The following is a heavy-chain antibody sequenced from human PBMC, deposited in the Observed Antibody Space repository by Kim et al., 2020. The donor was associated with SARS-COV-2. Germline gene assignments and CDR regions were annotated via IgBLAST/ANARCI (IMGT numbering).Heavy chain of an antibody. V-gene: IGHV3-74*01. CDR3: AKKMGPIGSASYNWFDP. CDR1: GFTFSSYW. Sequence: GGSLRLSCAASGFTFSSYWMHWVRQAPGKGLVWVSRINSDGSSTSYADSVKGRFTISRDNAKNTLYLQMNSLRAEDTAVYYCAKKMGPIGSASYNWFDPWGQGTLVTVSS. J-gene: IGHJ5*02. CDR2: INSDGSST. D-gene: IGHD3-10*01.